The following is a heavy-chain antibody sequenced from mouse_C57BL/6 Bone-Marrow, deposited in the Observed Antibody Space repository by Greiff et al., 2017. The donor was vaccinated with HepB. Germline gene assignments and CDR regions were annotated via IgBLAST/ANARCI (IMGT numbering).Heavy chain of an antibody. CDR1: GFTFSSYA. J-gene: IGHJ1*03. D-gene: IGHD2-4*01. Sequence: EVQRVESGEGLVKPGGSLKLSCAASGFTFSSYAMSWVRQTPEKRLEWVAYISSGGDYIYYADTVKGRFTISRDNARNTLYLQMSSLKSEDTAMYYCTRDTPSYYDDDDWYFDVGGTGTTVTVSS. CDR2: ISSGGDYI. CDR3: TRDTPSYYDDDDWYFDV. V-gene: IGHV5-9-1*02.